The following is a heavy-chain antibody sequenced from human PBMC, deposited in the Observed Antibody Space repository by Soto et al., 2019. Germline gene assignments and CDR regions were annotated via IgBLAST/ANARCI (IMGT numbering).Heavy chain of an antibody. CDR2: INPNSGAT. CDR1: GYTFTGYF. J-gene: IGHJ5*02. D-gene: IGHD3-3*01. Sequence: QVQLAQSGAEVKKPGASVKVSCKASGYTFTGYFIHWVRQAPGQGLEWMAYINPNSGATKYAQKFQGRVTLTRDTSINTAYMEMGMVTSDDTAVYYCARGGGTILAPLPWGQGTLVTVSS. V-gene: IGHV1-2*02. CDR3: ARGGGTILAPLP.